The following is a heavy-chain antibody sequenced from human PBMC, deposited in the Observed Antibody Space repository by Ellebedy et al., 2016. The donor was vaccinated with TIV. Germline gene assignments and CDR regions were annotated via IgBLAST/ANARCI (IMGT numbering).Heavy chain of an antibody. Sequence: AASVKVSCKASGYTFTSYGISWARQAPGQGLEWMGWISAYNGNTNYAQKLQGRVTMTTDTSTSTAYMELRSLRSDDTAVYYCARGYCSGGSCYRYYYYGMDVWGQGTTVTVSS. D-gene: IGHD2-15*01. V-gene: IGHV1-18*01. CDR2: ISAYNGNT. CDR1: GYTFTSYG. J-gene: IGHJ6*02. CDR3: ARGYCSGGSCYRYYYYGMDV.